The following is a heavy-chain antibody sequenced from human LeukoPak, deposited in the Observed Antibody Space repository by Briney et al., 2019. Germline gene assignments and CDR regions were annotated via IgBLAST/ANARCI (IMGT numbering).Heavy chain of an antibody. Sequence: GGSLRLSCAASGFPFNYYAMSWVRQAPGRAPEWVSAVSGGGTTTYYRNSVKGRFTISRDNSKNTLYLQMNSLRAEDTAVYYCAKSDYYDSSGHPSSFEYWGQGTLVTVPS. CDR1: GFPFNYYA. CDR2: VSGGGTTT. V-gene: IGHV3-23*01. CDR3: AKSDYYDSSGHPSSFEY. D-gene: IGHD3-22*01. J-gene: IGHJ4*02.